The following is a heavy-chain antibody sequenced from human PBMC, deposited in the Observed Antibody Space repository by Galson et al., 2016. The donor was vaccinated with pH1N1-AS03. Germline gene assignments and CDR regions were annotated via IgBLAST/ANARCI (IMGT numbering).Heavy chain of an antibody. J-gene: IGHJ4*02. CDR2: INGEGSST. V-gene: IGHV3-74*01. D-gene: IGHD6-6*01. CDR1: GFTFTTYW. Sequence: SLRLSCAASGFTFTTYWMHWVRQAPGRGLVWVSSINGEGSSTRGTDSVKGRFFISRDNAKNTVYLQMNSLRVEDTALYYCVKEGGYRSSSVFEYWGQGTLVTVSS. CDR3: VKEGGYRSSSVFEY.